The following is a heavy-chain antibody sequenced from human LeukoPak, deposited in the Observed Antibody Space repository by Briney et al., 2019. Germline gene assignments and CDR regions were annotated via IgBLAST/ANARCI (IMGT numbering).Heavy chain of an antibody. CDR2: ISSSSSYI. CDR1: GFTFSSYS. D-gene: IGHD6-13*01. V-gene: IGHV3-21*01. J-gene: IGHJ4*02. CDR3: ARDRAAAGIFDY. Sequence: GGSLRLSCAASGFTFSSYSMNWLRQAPGKGLQWVSSISSSSSYIYYADSVKGRFTISRDNAKNSLYLQMNSLRAEDTAVYYCARDRAAAGIFDYWGQGTLVTVSS.